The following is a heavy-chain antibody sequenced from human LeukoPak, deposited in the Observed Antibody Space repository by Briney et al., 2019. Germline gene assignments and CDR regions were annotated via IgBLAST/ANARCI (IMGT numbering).Heavy chain of an antibody. D-gene: IGHD5-18*01. V-gene: IGHV3-73*01. CDR1: GFTFSGSA. J-gene: IGHJ4*02. CDR2: IRSKANSYAT. CDR3: TRRNVDTAVFDY. Sequence: GWSLKLSCAASGFTFSGSAMHWVRQVSGKGLEWVGRIRSKANSYATAYAASVKGRFTISRDDSKNTAYLQMNSLKTEDTAVYYCTRRNVDTAVFDYWGQGTLVTVSS.